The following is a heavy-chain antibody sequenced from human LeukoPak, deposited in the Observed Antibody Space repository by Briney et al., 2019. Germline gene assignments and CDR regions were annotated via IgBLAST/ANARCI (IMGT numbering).Heavy chain of an antibody. V-gene: IGHV3-21*01. D-gene: IGHD6-13*01. CDR1: GFTFSSYS. CDR3: ARVHSSSWSPLEY. CDR2: ISSSSSYI. Sequence: GGSLGLSCAASGFTFSSYSMNWVRQAPGKGLEWVSSISSSSSYIYYADSVKGRFTISRDNAKNSLYLQMNSLRAEDTAVYYCARVHSSSWSPLEYWGQGTLVTVSS. J-gene: IGHJ4*02.